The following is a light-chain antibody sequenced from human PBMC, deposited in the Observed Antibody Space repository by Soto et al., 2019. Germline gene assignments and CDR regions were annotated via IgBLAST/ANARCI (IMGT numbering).Light chain of an antibody. CDR2: KTS. V-gene: IGKV1-5*03. J-gene: IGKJ3*01. Sequence: DIQMTQSPSTLSASVGDRVTITCRASQSISSWLAWYQQKPGKAPKLLLYKTSSLESGVPSRFRGSGSGTEFTLTISSLQPDDFATYYCQQYNSFTFGPGTKVDIK. CDR3: QQYNSFT. CDR1: QSISSW.